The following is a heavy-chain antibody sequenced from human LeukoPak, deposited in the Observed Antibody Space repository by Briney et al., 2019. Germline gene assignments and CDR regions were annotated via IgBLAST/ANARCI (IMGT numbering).Heavy chain of an antibody. D-gene: IGHD4-17*01. J-gene: IGHJ4*02. CDR3: ARAPGDPPNY. V-gene: IGHV3-7*03. CDR2: IKQDGSEK. CDR1: GFTFSNYW. Sequence: GGSLRLSCAASGFTFSNYWMSWVRQAPGKGLEWVANIKQDGSEKYHVDSVKGRFTISRDNAKNSLYLQMNSLRAEDTAMYYCARAPGDPPNYWGQGTLVTVSS.